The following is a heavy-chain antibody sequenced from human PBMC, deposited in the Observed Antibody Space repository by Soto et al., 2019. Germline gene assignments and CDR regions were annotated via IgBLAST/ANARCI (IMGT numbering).Heavy chain of an antibody. D-gene: IGHD3-10*01. Sequence: ASVKVSCKASGGTCISYTISWVLEAPGEGLEWMGGIIPIFGTANYAQKFQGRVTITADESTSTAYMELSSLRSEDTAVYYCARDHKGSSYHYGMDVWGQGTTVTVSS. CDR1: GGTCISYT. CDR2: IIPIFGTA. V-gene: IGHV1-69*13. CDR3: ARDHKGSSYHYGMDV. J-gene: IGHJ6*02.